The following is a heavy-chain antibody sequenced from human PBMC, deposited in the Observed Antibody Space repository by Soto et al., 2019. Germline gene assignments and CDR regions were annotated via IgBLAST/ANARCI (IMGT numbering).Heavy chain of an antibody. Sequence: EVQLVESGGGLVQPGGSLKLSCAASGLTFSGSAMHWVRQASGKGLEWVGRIRSKTNNYATAYAASVKGRFTISRDDSKNTVYLQMNSLKTEDTAVYYCSRLVGATSSFDYWGQGTLVTVSS. CDR2: IRSKTNNYAT. CDR3: SRLVGATSSFDY. V-gene: IGHV3-73*02. D-gene: IGHD1-26*01. CDR1: GLTFSGSA. J-gene: IGHJ4*02.